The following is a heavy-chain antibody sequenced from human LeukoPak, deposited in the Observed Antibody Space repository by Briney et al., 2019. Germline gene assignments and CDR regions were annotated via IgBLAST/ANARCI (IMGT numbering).Heavy chain of an antibody. CDR3: ARDRNRGYSYGYRLLGY. CDR1: GYTLTELS. J-gene: IGHJ4*02. CDR2: FDPEDGET. Sequence: RASVKVSCKVSGYTLTELSMHWVRQAPGKGLEWMGGFDPEDGETIYAQKFQGRVTMTEDTSTDTAYMELSSLRSEDTAVYYCARDRNRGYSYGYRLLGYWGQGTLVTVSS. D-gene: IGHD5-18*01. V-gene: IGHV1-24*01.